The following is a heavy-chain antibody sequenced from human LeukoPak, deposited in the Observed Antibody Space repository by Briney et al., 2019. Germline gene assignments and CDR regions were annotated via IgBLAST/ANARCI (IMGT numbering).Heavy chain of an antibody. J-gene: IGHJ4*02. V-gene: IGHV5-51*01. CDR2: IHPSNSET. CDR3: SRRHYFGSGVTDY. CDR1: GYSFRDYW. D-gene: IGHD3-10*01. Sequence: GESLKISCKDSGYSFRDYWIGWARQMPGKGLEWMGIIHPSNSETQYSPSFQGQVTISADTSISTAYLQWTSLKASDTAMYYCSRRHYFGSGVTDYWGQGTLVTVSS.